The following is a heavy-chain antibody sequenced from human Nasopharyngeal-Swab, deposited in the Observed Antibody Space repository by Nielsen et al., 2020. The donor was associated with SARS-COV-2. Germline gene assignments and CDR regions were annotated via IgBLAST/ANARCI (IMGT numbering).Heavy chain of an antibody. Sequence: ASVKVSCKASGYTFTGYYMHWVRQATGQGLEWMGRINPNSGGTNYAQKFQGRVTMTRDTSISTAYMELSRLRSDDTAVYYCAKAMRITMIGYYYYGMDVWGQGTTVTVSS. CDR3: AKAMRITMIGYYYYGMDV. V-gene: IGHV1-2*06. CDR2: INPNSGGT. D-gene: IGHD3-22*01. CDR1: GYTFTGYY. J-gene: IGHJ6*02.